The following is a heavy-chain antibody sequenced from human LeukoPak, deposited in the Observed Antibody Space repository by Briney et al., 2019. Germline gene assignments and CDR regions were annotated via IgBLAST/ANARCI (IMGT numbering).Heavy chain of an antibody. J-gene: IGHJ5*02. CDR1: GGTFSSYA. Sequence: GASVKVSCKASGGTFSSYAISWVRQAPGQGLEWMGGIIPIFGTANYAQKFQGRVTITADKSTSTAYMELSSLRSEDTAVYYCASDRLDNSNDGGDNWFDPWGQGTLVTVSS. D-gene: IGHD1-1*01. CDR2: IIPIFGTA. V-gene: IGHV1-69*06. CDR3: ASDRLDNSNDGGDNWFDP.